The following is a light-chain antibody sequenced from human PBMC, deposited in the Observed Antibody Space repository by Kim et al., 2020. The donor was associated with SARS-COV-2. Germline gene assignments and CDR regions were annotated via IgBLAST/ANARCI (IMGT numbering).Light chain of an antibody. CDR2: RNN. CDR3: SAWDGSLNAAV. J-gene: IGLJ2*01. V-gene: IGLV10-54*01. Sequence: QTATLTCSGNHNNVGKQGASWLQQRQGHPPQLLSDRNNNRPSGISERFSASRSGSAASLTITGLQPEDEADYYCSAWDGSLNAAVFGGGTKLTVL. CDR1: HNNVGKQG.